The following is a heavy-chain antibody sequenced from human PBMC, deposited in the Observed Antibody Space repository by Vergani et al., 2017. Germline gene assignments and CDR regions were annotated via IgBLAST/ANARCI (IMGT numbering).Heavy chain of an antibody. Sequence: QVQLQESVPGLVTPSETLSLTCTVSGGSISSYYWSWIRQPPGTGLEWIGYIYYSGSTNYNPSLKSRVTISLATSKNQFSLKLSSVTAADTAVYYCARGHYDILTGYYPHNWFDPWGQGTLVTVSS. CDR2: IYYSGST. V-gene: IGHV4-59*01. CDR1: GGSISSYY. CDR3: ARGHYDILTGYYPHNWFDP. D-gene: IGHD3-9*01. J-gene: IGHJ5*02.